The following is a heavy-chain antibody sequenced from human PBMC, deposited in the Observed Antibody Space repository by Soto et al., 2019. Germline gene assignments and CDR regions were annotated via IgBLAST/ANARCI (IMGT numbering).Heavy chain of an antibody. D-gene: IGHD3-22*01. V-gene: IGHV4-31*03. Sequence: PSETLSLTCTVSGGSISSGGYYWSWIRQHPGKGLEWIGYIYYSGSTYYNPSLKSRVTISVDTSKNQFSLKLSSVTAADTAVYYCARGDDSSGYPPSLASPCFDYWGQGTLVTVSS. CDR3: ARGDDSSGYPPSLASPCFDY. J-gene: IGHJ4*02. CDR2: IYYSGST. CDR1: GGSISSGGYY.